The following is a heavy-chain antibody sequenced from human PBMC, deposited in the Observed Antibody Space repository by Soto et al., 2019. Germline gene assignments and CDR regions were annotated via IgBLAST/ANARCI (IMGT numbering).Heavy chain of an antibody. J-gene: IGHJ4*02. CDR3: ARGGAIADYYFDS. CDR1: SGSINNDYYY. CDR2: IYFSGKT. Sequence: QVQLQESGPGLVKPSQTLSLTCTVSSGSINNDYYYWSWIRQPPGKGLEWIGYIYFSGKTYYNPSLKSRLTISIDTSKSQFSLSLNSLTAADTAVYFCARGGAIADYYFDSWGQGTLVTVSS. D-gene: IGHD1-26*01. V-gene: IGHV4-30-4*01.